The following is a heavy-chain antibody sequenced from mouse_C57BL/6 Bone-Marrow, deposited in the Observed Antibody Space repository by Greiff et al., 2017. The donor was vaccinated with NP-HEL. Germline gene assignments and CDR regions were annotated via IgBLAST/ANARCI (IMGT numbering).Heavy chain of an antibody. CDR2: LSSGSSTI. Sequence: EVQGVESGGGLVKPGGSLKLSCAASGFTFSDYGMHWVRQAPEKGLEWVAYLSSGSSTIYYADTVKGRFTISRANAKNTLFLQMTSLRSEDTAMYYCARPYYYGSRAWFAYWGQWTLVPVSA. CDR1: GFTFSDYG. V-gene: IGHV5-17*01. CDR3: ARPYYYGSRAWFAY. J-gene: IGHJ3*01. D-gene: IGHD1-1*01.